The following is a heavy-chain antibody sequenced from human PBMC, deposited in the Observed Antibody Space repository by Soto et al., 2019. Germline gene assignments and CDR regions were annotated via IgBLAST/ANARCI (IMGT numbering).Heavy chain of an antibody. V-gene: IGHV4-30-2*01. CDR3: ARANNWFDP. CDR1: GGSISSGGYS. Sequence: KASDTLSLTCAVSGGSISSGGYSWSWIRQPPGKGLEWIGYIYHSGSTYYNPSLKSRVTISVDRSKNQFSLKLSSVTAADTAVYYCARANNWFDPWGQGTLVTVSS. J-gene: IGHJ5*02. CDR2: IYHSGST.